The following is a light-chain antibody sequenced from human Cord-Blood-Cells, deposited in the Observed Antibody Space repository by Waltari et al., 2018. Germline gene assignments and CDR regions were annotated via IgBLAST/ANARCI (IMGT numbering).Light chain of an antibody. CDR3: AAWDDSLNGRV. V-gene: IGLV1-44*01. CDR1: SSTIGSNT. Sequence: QSVLTPPPSASGTPGQSVTLTCSGSSSTIGSNTVSWYQQPPETAPKLLIYRNNQRPSGVPDRFSGSKSGTSASRAISGLQAEDEADYYCAAWDDSLNGRVFGGGTKLTVL. J-gene: IGLJ3*02. CDR2: RNN.